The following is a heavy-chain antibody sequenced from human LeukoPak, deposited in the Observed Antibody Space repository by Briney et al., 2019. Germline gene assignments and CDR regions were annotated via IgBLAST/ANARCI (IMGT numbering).Heavy chain of an antibody. CDR1: GGTFSSYA. V-gene: IGHV1-69*05. CDR3: ARGGAAAEGYFDY. Sequence: ASVKVSCKATGGTFSSYAISWVRQAPGQGLEWMGGIILIFGTANYAQKFQGRVTITTDESTSTAYMELSSLRSEDTAVYYCARGGAAAEGYFDYWGQGTLVTVSS. J-gene: IGHJ4*02. CDR2: IILIFGTA. D-gene: IGHD6-13*01.